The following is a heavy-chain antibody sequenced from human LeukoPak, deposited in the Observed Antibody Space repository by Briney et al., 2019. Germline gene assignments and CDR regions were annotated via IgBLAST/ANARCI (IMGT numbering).Heavy chain of an antibody. CDR2: IYYAGNI. Sequence: SETLSLTCTVSGGSISSSNYYWGWIRQPPGKGLEWIGSIYYAGNIYYNPSLQSRVTIAVDTSKNQSSLKLGSVAAADTGVYYCARKLGSGRYFDYWGQGTLVTVSS. V-gene: IGHV4-39*01. D-gene: IGHD2-15*01. J-gene: IGHJ4*02. CDR1: GGSISSSNYY. CDR3: ARKLGSGRYFDY.